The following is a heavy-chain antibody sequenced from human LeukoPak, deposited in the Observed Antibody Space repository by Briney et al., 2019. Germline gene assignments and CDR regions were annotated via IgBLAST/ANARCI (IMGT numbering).Heavy chain of an antibody. CDR2: IRNSGDNT. D-gene: IGHD7-27*01. V-gene: IGHV3-23*01. Sequence: PGGSLRLSCAASGFTFSRFAMSWVRQAPGKGLEWVSVIRNSGDNTYYADSVKGRFTISRDNSKNTLWLQMNSLRAEDTAVYYCAKGNWVKLEVFDYWGQGTLVTVSS. J-gene: IGHJ4*02. CDR3: AKGNWVKLEVFDY. CDR1: GFTFSRFA.